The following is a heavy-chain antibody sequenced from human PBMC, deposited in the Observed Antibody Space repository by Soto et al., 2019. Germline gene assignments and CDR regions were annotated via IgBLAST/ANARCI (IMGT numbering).Heavy chain of an antibody. J-gene: IGHJ3*02. D-gene: IGHD6-13*01. CDR2: ISYSGIT. CDR1: GGSISTDY. Sequence: PSETLSLTCTVSGGSISTDYWNWIRQPPGKGLEWIGYISYSGITNYNPSLESRVTISVDTSKNQFSLGLSSVTAADTAVYYCAREPRYSTSRYHDPFDMWGQGTMVTVSS. V-gene: IGHV4-59*01. CDR3: AREPRYSTSRYHDPFDM.